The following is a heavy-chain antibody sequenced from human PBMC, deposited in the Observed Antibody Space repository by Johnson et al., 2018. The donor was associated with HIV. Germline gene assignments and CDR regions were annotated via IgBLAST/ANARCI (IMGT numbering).Heavy chain of an antibody. V-gene: IGHV3-13*01. CDR2: IGTAGDT. CDR1: GFTFSSYD. Sequence: MQLVESGGGVVQPGGSLRLSCAASGFTFSSYDMHWVRQATGKGLEWVSAIGTAGDTYYPGSVKGRFTISRENAKNSLYLQMNSLRAGDTAVYYCARDRSSGWYGMVDAFDIWGQGTMVTVSS. D-gene: IGHD6-19*01. CDR3: ARDRSSGWYGMVDAFDI. J-gene: IGHJ3*02.